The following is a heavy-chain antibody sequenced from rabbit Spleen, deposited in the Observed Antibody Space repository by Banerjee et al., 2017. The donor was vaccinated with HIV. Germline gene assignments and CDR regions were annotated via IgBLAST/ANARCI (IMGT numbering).Heavy chain of an antibody. CDR3: ARAHTGYDRGFNL. CDR2: IYDDSGAST. J-gene: IGHJ4*01. Sequence: LVEYGGDLVQPGASLTLTCTASGVSFSNYNFMCWVRQAPGKGLEWIACIYDDSGASTWYASWAKGRFTISKTSSTTVTLQMTSLTAADTATYFCARAHTGYDRGFNLWGQGTLVTVS. CDR1: GVSFSNYNF. V-gene: IGHV1S40*01. D-gene: IGHD1-1*01.